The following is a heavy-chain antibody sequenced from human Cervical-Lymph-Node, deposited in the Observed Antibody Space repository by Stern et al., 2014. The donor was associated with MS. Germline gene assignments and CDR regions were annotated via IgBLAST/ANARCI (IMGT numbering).Heavy chain of an antibody. CDR3: ARDQRGITIFGVVTDYYYLGMDV. CDR1: GYIFTGYY. D-gene: IGHD3-3*01. V-gene: IGHV1-2*02. CDR2: INPNTGGT. J-gene: IGHJ6*02. Sequence: VQLVQSGAEVKKPGASVKVSCKTSGYIFTGYYIHWVRQAPGQGLEWMAWINPNTGGTKYAKKFQGRFTISRDPSISTAYVELSSLTSDDTAVYYCARDQRGITIFGVVTDYYYLGMDVWGQGTTVTVSS.